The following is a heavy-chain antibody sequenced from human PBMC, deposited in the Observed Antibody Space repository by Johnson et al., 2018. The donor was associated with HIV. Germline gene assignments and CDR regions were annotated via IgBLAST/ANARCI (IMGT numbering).Heavy chain of an antibody. CDR1: GFTFSSYA. CDR3: AKVGGYSYGES. J-gene: IGHJ3*01. D-gene: IGHD5-18*01. Sequence: QVQLVESGGGVVQPGRSLRLSCAASGFTFSSYAMHWVRQAPGKGLEWVAVISYDGSNKYYADSVKGRFTISRDNSKNTLYLQMNSLRAEDTAVYYCAKVGGYSYGESWDQGTMVTVSS. CDR2: ISYDGSNK. V-gene: IGHV3-30*04.